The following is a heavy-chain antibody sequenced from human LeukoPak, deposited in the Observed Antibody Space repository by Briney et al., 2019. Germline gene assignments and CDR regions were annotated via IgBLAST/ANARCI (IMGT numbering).Heavy chain of an antibody. Sequence: PSETLSLTCTVSGGSISSYYWSWIRQPPGKGLEWIGYIYYSGSTNYNPSLKSRVTISVDSSKNQFSLKLSSVTAADTAVYYCARGTAWGFDYWGQGTLVTVSS. V-gene: IGHV4-59*01. CDR1: GGSISSYY. CDR2: IYYSGST. D-gene: IGHD1-1*01. J-gene: IGHJ4*02. CDR3: ARGTAWGFDY.